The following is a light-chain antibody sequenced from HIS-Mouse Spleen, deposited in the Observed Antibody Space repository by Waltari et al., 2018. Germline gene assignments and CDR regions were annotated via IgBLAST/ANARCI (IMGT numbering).Light chain of an antibody. J-gene: IGLJ2*01. Sequence: SYELTQPPSVSVSPGQTARITCSGDAFPKQYAYWYQQKPGQAPVLVIYKGSERPSGIPERFSGSSSGTTVTLTISGVQAEDEADYYCQSADSSGTYHVVFGGGTKLTVL. CDR3: QSADSSGTYHVV. CDR1: AFPKQY. V-gene: IGLV3-25*03. CDR2: KGS.